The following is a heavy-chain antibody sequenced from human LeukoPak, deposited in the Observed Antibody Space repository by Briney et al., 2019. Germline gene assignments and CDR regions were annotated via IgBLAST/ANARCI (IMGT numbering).Heavy chain of an antibody. J-gene: IGHJ4*02. V-gene: IGHV3-73*01. CDR2: IRSKANSYAT. CDR1: GFTFSGSA. D-gene: IGHD2-15*01. Sequence: PGGSLRLSCAASGFTFSGSAMHWVRQASGKGLEWVGRIRSKANSYATAYAASVKGRFTISRDDSKNTAYQQMNSLKTEDTAVYYCTRLYCSGGSCYQDYFDYWGQGTLVTVSS. CDR3: TRLYCSGGSCYQDYFDY.